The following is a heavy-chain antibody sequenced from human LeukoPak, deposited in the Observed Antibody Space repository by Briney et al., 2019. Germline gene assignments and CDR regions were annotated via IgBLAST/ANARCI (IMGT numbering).Heavy chain of an antibody. CDR1: GGSFSGYY. D-gene: IGHD2-2*01. Sequence: SETLSLTCAVYGGSFSGYYWSWIRQPPGKGLEWIGEINHSGSTKYNPSLKSRVTISVDTSKNQFTLKLSSVTAADTAVYYCARGPVVVPAAMRVRWFDPWGQGTLVTVSS. CDR3: ARGPVVVPAAMRVRWFDP. V-gene: IGHV4-34*01. CDR2: INHSGST. J-gene: IGHJ5*02.